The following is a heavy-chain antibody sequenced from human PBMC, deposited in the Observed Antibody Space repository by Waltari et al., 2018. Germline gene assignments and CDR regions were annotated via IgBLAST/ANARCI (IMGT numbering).Heavy chain of an antibody. CDR2: IYHSGST. D-gene: IGHD3-3*01. CDR3: ARASHYDFWSGYPYFDY. V-gene: IGHV4-38-2*01. CDR1: GYSISSGYY. J-gene: IGHJ4*02. Sequence: QVQLQESGPGLVKPSETLSLTCAVSGYSISSGYYWGWIRQPPGKGLEWIGSIYHSGSTYYNPSLKSRVTISVDTSKNQFSLKLSSVTAADTAVYYCARASHYDFWSGYPYFDYWGQGTLVTVSS.